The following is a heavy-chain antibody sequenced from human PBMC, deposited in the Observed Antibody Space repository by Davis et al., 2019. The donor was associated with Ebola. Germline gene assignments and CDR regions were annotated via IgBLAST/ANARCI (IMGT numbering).Heavy chain of an antibody. CDR3: ARGRGHYESSGGDF. V-gene: IGHV1-8*02. J-gene: IGHJ4*02. CDR2: MNPNSGNT. CDR1: GYTFTGYY. Sequence: ASVKVSCKASGYTFTGYYMHWVRQATGQGLEWMGWMNPNSGNTGYAQKFQGRVTMTRDTSTRTVYMELSSLRSEDTAVYYCARGRGHYESSGGDFWGQGTLVTVSS. D-gene: IGHD3-22*01.